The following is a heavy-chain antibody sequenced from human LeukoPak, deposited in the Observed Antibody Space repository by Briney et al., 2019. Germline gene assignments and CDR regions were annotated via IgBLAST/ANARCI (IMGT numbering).Heavy chain of an antibody. J-gene: IGHJ4*02. D-gene: IGHD3-22*01. CDR3: ARDRYDSSGYPSPFDY. V-gene: IGHV1-69*04. CDR2: IIPILGIA. CDR1: GGTFSSYA. Sequence: SVKVSCKASGGTFSSYAISWVRQAPGQGLEWMGRIIPILGIAYYAQKFQGRVTITADKSTSTAYMELSSLRSEDTAVYYCARDRYDSSGYPSPFDYWGQGTLVTVSS.